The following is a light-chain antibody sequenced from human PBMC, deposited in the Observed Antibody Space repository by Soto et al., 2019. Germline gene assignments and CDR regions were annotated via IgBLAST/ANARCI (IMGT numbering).Light chain of an antibody. V-gene: IGKV1-5*01. CDR2: GAS. CDR1: QSVNTW. CDR3: QQYGSSPLT. J-gene: IGKJ4*01. Sequence: DIQITQSPSTLYTSVGAVSTIAYRASQSVNTWLAWYQKKPGKAPNLLMYGASHLKSGVPTRFSGSGSGTGFTLAISRLEPEDFAVFYCQQYGSSPLTFGGGTKVDIK.